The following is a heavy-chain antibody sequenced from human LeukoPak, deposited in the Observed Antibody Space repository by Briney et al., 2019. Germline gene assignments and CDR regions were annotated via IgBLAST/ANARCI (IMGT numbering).Heavy chain of an antibody. Sequence: PSETLSLTCTVSGGSISSFYWSWIRQPPGKGLEYIGYISYSEPTSYTPSLKTRVPISVATSKNQFSLNLPSVTAADTAVYYCARDKGLPQAFDIWGQGTMVTVSS. D-gene: IGHD5/OR15-5a*01. V-gene: IGHV4-59*01. J-gene: IGHJ3*02. CDR3: ARDKGLPQAFDI. CDR2: ISYSEPT. CDR1: GGSISSFY.